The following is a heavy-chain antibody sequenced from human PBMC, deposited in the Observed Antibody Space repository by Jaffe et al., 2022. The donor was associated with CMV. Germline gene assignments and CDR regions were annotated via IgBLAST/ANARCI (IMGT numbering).Heavy chain of an antibody. CDR2: ISYDGSNK. J-gene: IGHJ6*02. V-gene: IGHV3-30*18. Sequence: QVQLVESGGGVVQPGRSLRLSCAASGFTFSSYGMHWVRQAPGKGLEWVAVISYDGSNKYYADSVKGRFTISRDNSKNTLYLQMNSLRAEDTAVYYCAKDLGPLFEPADYYYGMDVWGQGTTVTVSS. CDR1: GFTFSSYG. CDR3: AKDLGPLFEPADYYYGMDV. D-gene: IGHD3-3*01.